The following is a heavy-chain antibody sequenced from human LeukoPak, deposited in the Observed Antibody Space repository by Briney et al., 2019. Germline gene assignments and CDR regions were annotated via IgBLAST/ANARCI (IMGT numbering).Heavy chain of an antibody. CDR3: ARVGAFSSTPYYYNMDV. V-gene: IGHV3-11*01. D-gene: IGHD1-26*01. CDR1: GFTFSDYY. CDR2: ISSSGSTI. J-gene: IGHJ6*03. Sequence: TGGSLRLSCAASGFTFSDYYMSWIRQAPGKGLEWVSYISSSGSTIYYADSVKGRLTISRDNAKNSLYLQMNSLRAEDTAVYYCARVGAFSSTPYYYNMDVWGKGTTVTVSS.